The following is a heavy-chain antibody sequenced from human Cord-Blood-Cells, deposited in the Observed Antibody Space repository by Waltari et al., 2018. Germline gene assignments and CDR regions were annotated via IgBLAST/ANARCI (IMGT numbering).Heavy chain of an antibody. D-gene: IGHD4-4*01. CDR2: IYRGGST. Sequence: EVQLVESCGGLIQPGGSLRRSCAASGLPASSKYMSWVRQAPGKGLGWVSVIYRGGSTYYADSVKGRCTISRDNSKNTLYLQMNSLRAEDTAVYYCAVAVKAFDIWGQGTMVTVSS. CDR1: GLPASSKY. V-gene: IGHV3-53*01. CDR3: AVAVKAFDI. J-gene: IGHJ3*02.